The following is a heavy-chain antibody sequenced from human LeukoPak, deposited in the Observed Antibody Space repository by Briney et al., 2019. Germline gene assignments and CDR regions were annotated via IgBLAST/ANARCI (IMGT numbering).Heavy chain of an antibody. CDR1: GFTFSSYG. D-gene: IGHD1-1*01. V-gene: IGHV3-33*01. CDR2: IWYDGSNK. Sequence: GGSLRLFCAASGFTFSSYGMHWVRQAPGKGLEWVAVIWYDGSNKYYADSVKGRFTISRDNSKNTLYLQMNSLRAEDTAVYYCASGTSSPLDYWGQGTLVTVSS. J-gene: IGHJ4*02. CDR3: ASGTSSPLDY.